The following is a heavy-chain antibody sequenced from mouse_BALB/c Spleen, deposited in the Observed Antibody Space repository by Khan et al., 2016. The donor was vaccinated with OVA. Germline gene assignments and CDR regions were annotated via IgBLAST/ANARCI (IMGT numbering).Heavy chain of an antibody. Sequence: QVQLKQSGPGLVQPSQSLSITYTVSGFSLNTYGIHWIRQSQGKGLEWLGVIRSGGSTDYNGAFISRLNITKDNSKSQVFFKMNSLQADDTAIYYCARNSYMYDFTYWGQGTLVTVSA. J-gene: IGHJ3*01. V-gene: IGHV2-2*01. CDR1: GFSLNTYG. CDR3: ARNSYMYDFTY. D-gene: IGHD2-14*01. CDR2: IRSGGST.